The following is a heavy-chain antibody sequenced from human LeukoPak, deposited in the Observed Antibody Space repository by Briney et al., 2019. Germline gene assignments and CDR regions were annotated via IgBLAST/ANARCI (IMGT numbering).Heavy chain of an antibody. CDR3: ARDQEATQFPEYYYYMDV. Sequence: SETLSLTCAVYGGSFSGYYWSWIRQPPGKGLEWIGEINHSGSTNYNPSLKSRVTISVDTSKNQFSLKLSSVTAADTAVYYCARDQEATQFPEYYYYMDVWGKGTTVTVSS. D-gene: IGHD5-24*01. V-gene: IGHV4-34*01. J-gene: IGHJ6*03. CDR2: INHSGST. CDR1: GGSFSGYY.